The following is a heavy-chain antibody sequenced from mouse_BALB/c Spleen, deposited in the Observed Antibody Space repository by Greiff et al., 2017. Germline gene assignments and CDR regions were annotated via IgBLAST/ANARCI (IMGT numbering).Heavy chain of an antibody. D-gene: IGHD1-1*01. V-gene: IGHV3-8*02. CDR2: ISYSGST. CDR1: GDSITSGY. CDR3: ARYHGSSRGFAY. J-gene: IGHJ3*01. Sequence: EVQLQQSGPSLVKPSQTLSLTCSVTGDSITSGYWNWIRKFPGNKLEYMGYISYSGSTYYNPSLKSRISITRDTSKNQYYLQLNSVTTEDTATYYCARYHGSSRGFAYWGQGTLVTVSA.